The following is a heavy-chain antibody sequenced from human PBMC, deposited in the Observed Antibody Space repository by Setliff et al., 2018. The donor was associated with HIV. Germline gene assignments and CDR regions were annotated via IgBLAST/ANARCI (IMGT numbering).Heavy chain of an antibody. CDR2: IIPIFGTT. CDR1: GGTFSSFA. V-gene: IGHV1-69*13. Sequence: RASVKVSCKASGGTFSSFAINWVRQAPGQGLEWMGGIIPIFGTTNYAPRFHGRVTITADESTNTAYMELNSLRSEDTALYYCTLGYCSVGSCYSVDFDYWGQGTLVTVSS. D-gene: IGHD2-15*01. CDR3: TLGYCSVGSCYSVDFDY. J-gene: IGHJ4*02.